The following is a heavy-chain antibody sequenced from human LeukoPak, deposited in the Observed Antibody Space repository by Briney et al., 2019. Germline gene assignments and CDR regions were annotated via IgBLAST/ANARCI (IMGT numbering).Heavy chain of an antibody. CDR3: TRQDYYDSSGYYPFDY. J-gene: IGHJ4*02. CDR2: IRNKANNYAT. CDR1: GFTFSGSA. D-gene: IGHD3-22*01. V-gene: IGHV3-73*01. Sequence: PGGSLRLSCAASGFTFSGSAMHWVRQASGKGLEWVGRIRNKANNYATAYAASVKGRVTISRDDSKNTAYLQMNSLKTEDTAVYYCTRQDYYDSSGYYPFDYWGQGTLVTVSS.